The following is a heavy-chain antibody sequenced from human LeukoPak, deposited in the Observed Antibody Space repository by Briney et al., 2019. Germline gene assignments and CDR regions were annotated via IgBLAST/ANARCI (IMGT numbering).Heavy chain of an antibody. J-gene: IGHJ4*02. CDR1: GFIFSTYS. V-gene: IGHV3-48*04. CDR3: TTSNPSVVWWLRTSFDY. CDR2: ISGSSSTI. D-gene: IGHD5-12*01. Sequence: GGSLRLSCAASGFIFSTYSMNWVRQAPGKGLEWVSYISGSSSTIYYADSVKGRFTISRDNAKNSLYLQMNSLRAEDTAVYYCTTSNPSVVWWLRTSFDYWGQGTLVTVSS.